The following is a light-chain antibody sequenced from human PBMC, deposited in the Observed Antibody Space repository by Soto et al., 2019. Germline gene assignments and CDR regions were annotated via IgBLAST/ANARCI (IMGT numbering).Light chain of an antibody. CDR1: QSVGTW. CDR3: QQYNSYTWT. V-gene: IGKV1-5*01. Sequence: DIQMTQSPSSLSASVGDRVTITCRASQSVGTWVAWYQQKPGKAPKLLIYDVSSLESGVPSRFSGSGSGTEFTLTISSLQPDDFATYYCQQYNSYTWTFGQGTKVDIK. CDR2: DVS. J-gene: IGKJ1*01.